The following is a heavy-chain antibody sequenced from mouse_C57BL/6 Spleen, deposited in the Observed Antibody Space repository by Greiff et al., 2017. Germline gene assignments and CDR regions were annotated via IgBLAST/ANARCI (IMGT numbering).Heavy chain of an antibody. CDR3: ARDLGGTEAY. D-gene: IGHD4-1*01. CDR2: INYDGSST. J-gene: IGHJ3*01. CDR1: GFTFSDYY. Sequence: EVMLVESEGGLVQPGSSMKLSCTASGFTFSDYYMAWVRQVPEKGLEWVANINYDGSSTYYLDSLKSRFIISRDNAKNILYLQMSSLKSEDTATYYCARDLGGTEAYWGQGTLVTVSA. V-gene: IGHV5-16*01.